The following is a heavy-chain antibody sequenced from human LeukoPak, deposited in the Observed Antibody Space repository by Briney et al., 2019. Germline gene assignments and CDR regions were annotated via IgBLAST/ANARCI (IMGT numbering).Heavy chain of an antibody. V-gene: IGHV1-18*01. J-gene: IGHJ4*02. Sequence: EASVKVSCKASGYTFTSYGISWVRQAPGQGLEWMGWISAYNGNTNYAQKLQGRVTMTTDTSTSTAYMELRSLRSDDTAVYYCARALLIAAAGPPDYWGQGTLVTVSS. CDR2: ISAYNGNT. CDR1: GYTFTSYG. D-gene: IGHD6-13*01. CDR3: ARALLIAAAGPPDY.